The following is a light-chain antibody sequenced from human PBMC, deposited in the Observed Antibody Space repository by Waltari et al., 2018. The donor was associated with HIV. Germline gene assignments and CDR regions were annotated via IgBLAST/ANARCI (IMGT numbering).Light chain of an antibody. CDR1: QAISSN. CDR2: AAS. V-gene: IGKV1-9*01. CDR3: QHLNSYPPFT. Sequence: DIQLTQSPSFMSASVGDRVTITCRVSQAISSNLAWYQQKPGQAPTLLIYAASSLPSGVPSRFSGSGSGTEFTLTIRSLQPEDFATYYCQHLNSYPPFTFGPGTTVD. J-gene: IGKJ3*01.